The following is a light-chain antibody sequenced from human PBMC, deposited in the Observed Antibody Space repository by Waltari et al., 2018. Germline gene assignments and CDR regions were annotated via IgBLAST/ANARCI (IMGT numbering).Light chain of an antibody. Sequence: QTVVTQEPSFSVSPGGTVPLTCALSSGSVPADNYTNWYQQNPGQAHRTLIDNTSLRSAGVPDRFSGSIIGNKAARTITGAQADDESDYYCLLYVASGVWVFGGGTKLTVL. J-gene: IGLJ3*02. CDR1: SGSVPADNY. V-gene: IGLV8-61*01. CDR3: LLYVASGVWV. CDR2: NTS.